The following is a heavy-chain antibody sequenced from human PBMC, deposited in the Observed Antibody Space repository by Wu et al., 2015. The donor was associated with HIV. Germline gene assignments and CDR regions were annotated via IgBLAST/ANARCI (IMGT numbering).Heavy chain of an antibody. Sequence: QVLLVQSGAEVKKPGSSVKVSCKASGDTMGVYAFHWVRQAPGQGLEWMGGIISIFGSSNYARKFQDRLTIVADESTNTAYLELNNLRSDDTAVYFCARGFSSTPSGAPNYFDYWGQGTPVTVSS. J-gene: IGHJ4*02. CDR2: IISIFGSS. D-gene: IGHD1-26*01. CDR1: GDTMGVYA. V-gene: IGHV1-69*12. CDR3: ARGFSSTPSGAPNYFDY.